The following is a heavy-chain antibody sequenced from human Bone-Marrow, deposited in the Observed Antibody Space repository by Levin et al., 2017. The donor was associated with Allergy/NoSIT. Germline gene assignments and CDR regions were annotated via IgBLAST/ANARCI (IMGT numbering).Heavy chain of an antibody. CDR3: ARDEMVHEIQYYYGVDV. V-gene: IGHV4-39*07. D-gene: IGHD2-8*01. CDR1: GGSTSTSSYY. CDR2: IYYSGST. J-gene: IGHJ6*02. Sequence: SETLSLTCTVSGGSTSTSSYYWGWIRQPPGKGLEWIGNIYYSGSTYYTPSLRSRVTISVDTSKNQFSLRVSSVTAADTAVYYCARDEMVHEIQYYYGVDVWGQGTTVTVSS.